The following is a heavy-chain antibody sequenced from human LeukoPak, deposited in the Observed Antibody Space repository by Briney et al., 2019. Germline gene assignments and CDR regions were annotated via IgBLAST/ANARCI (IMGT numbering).Heavy chain of an antibody. J-gene: IGHJ6*04. Sequence: GGSLRLSCAASGFTFSSYAMSWVRQAPGKGREWVSAISGSGGSTYYADSVKGRFTISRDNSKNTLYLQMNSLRAEDTAVYYCAKLYGSGSWDYYYGMDVWGKGTTVTVSS. CDR3: AKLYGSGSWDYYYGMDV. V-gene: IGHV3-23*01. CDR1: GFTFSSYA. CDR2: ISGSGGST. D-gene: IGHD3-10*01.